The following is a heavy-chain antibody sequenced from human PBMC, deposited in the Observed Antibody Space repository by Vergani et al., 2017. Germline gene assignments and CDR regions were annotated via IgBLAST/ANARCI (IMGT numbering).Heavy chain of an antibody. Sequence: QVPLQESGPGLVKPSETLSLTCTVSGGSISSYYWSWIRQPPGKGLEWIGYIYYSGSTNYNPSLKSRVTISVDTSKNQFSLKLSSVTAADTAVYYCARVPAVGAHGGFDYWGQGTLVTVSS. V-gene: IGHV4-59*08. CDR2: IYYSGST. J-gene: IGHJ4*02. CDR3: ARVPAVGAHGGFDY. CDR1: GGSISSYY. D-gene: IGHD1-26*01.